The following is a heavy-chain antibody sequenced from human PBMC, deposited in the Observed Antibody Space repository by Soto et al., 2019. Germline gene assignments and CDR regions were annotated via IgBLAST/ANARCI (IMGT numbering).Heavy chain of an antibody. D-gene: IGHD3-10*01. CDR3: ARYGSEWNWFDP. Sequence: QVQLVQSGAEVKKPGSSVKVSCKASGGTFISYSISWVRQAPGQGLEWMGRIIPNLGIANYAKKFQARVTITADKSTSTVYMERSSLRSDDTAVYYCARYGSEWNWFDPWGQGTLVTVSS. J-gene: IGHJ5*02. CDR2: IIPNLGIA. CDR1: GGTFISYS. V-gene: IGHV1-69*02.